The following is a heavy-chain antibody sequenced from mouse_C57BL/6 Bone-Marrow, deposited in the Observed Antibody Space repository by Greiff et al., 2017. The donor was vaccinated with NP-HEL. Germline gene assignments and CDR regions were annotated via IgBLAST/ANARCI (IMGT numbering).Heavy chain of an antibody. Sequence: EVQRVESGGGLVQSGRSLRLSCATSGFTFSDFYMEWVRQAPGKGLEWIAASRNKANDYTTEYSASVKGRFIVSRDTSQSILYLQMNALRAEDTAIYYCARDWGAMDYWGQGTSVTVSS. J-gene: IGHJ4*01. CDR2: SRNKANDYTT. CDR3: ARDWGAMDY. CDR1: GFTFSDFY. V-gene: IGHV7-1*01.